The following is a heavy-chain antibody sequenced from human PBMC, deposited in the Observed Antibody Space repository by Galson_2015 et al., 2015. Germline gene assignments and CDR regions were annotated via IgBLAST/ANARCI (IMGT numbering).Heavy chain of an antibody. V-gene: IGHV3-7*01. D-gene: IGHD6-19*01. CDR1: GFTFSNYW. CDR2: IQQDGNEK. Sequence: SLRLSCAASGFTFSNYWMGWVRQAPGKGLEWVASIQQDGNEKNYADSVKGRFTMSRDNAKNSLYLQMNSLRVEDTAVYYCARSGSGTPRDYWGQGTLVTVSS. J-gene: IGHJ4*02. CDR3: ARSGSGTPRDY.